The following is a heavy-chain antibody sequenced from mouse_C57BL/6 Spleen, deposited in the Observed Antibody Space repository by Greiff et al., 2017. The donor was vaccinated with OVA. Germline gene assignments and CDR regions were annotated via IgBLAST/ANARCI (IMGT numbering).Heavy chain of an antibody. Sequence: DVQLVESEGGLVQPGSSMKLSCTASGFTFSDYYMAWVRQVPEKGLEWVANINYDGSSTYYLDSLKSRFIISRDNAKNILYLQMSSLKSEDTATYYCAREAGSSSYWYFDVWGTGTTVTVSS. J-gene: IGHJ1*03. CDR2: INYDGSST. CDR3: AREAGSSSYWYFDV. CDR1: GFTFSDYY. D-gene: IGHD1-1*01. V-gene: IGHV5-16*01.